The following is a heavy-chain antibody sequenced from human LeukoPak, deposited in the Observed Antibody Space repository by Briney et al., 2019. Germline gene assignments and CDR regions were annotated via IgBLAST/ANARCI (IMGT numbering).Heavy chain of an antibody. D-gene: IGHD3-22*01. Sequence: PGGSLRLSCAASGFTFSNYVMSWVRQAPGKGLEWIGEINHSGSTNYNPSLKSRVTISVDTSKNQFSLKLSSVTTADTAVYYCAREVTYYDSSGYLDYWGQGTLVTVSS. CDR3: AREVTYYDSSGYLDY. CDR1: GFTFSNYV. CDR2: INHSGST. J-gene: IGHJ4*02. V-gene: IGHV4-34*01.